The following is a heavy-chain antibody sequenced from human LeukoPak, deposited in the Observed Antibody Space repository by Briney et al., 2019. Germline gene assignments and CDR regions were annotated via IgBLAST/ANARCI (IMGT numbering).Heavy chain of an antibody. Sequence: SETLSLTCTVSGGSISSSSYYWGWIRQPPGKGLEWIGSIYYSGSTYYNPSLKSRVTISVDTSKNQFSLKLSSVTAADTAVYYCAREGVVVRALYYYYMDVWGKGTPVTVSS. CDR3: AREGVVVRALYYYYMDV. D-gene: IGHD2-2*01. J-gene: IGHJ6*03. V-gene: IGHV4-39*02. CDR1: GGSISSSSYY. CDR2: IYYSGST.